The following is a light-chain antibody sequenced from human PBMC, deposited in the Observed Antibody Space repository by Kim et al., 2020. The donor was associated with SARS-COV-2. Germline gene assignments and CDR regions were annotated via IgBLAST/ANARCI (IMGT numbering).Light chain of an antibody. J-gene: IGKJ4*01. Sequence: EIVMTQSPATLSVSPGERATLSCRASQSVSSNLAWYQQKPGQAPRLLIYGASTRATGILARFSGSGSGTEFTLTISSLQSEEFAVYYCQQYNNLRPLTFGGGTKVDIK. CDR1: QSVSSN. V-gene: IGKV3-15*01. CDR3: QQYNNLRPLT. CDR2: GAS.